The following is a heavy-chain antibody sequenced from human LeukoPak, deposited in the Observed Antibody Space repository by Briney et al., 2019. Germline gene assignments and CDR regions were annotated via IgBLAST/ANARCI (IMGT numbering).Heavy chain of an antibody. J-gene: IGHJ4*02. CDR1: GVSISTYY. Sequence: TETLSLTCTVSGVSISTYYWSWIRQPPGKGLEWIGYIDYSGSTKNPSLKSRVSISVDTSKNQFSLKLSSVTAADTAVYLCARHGSAYSFDYWGQGTLVTVSS. D-gene: IGHD6-25*01. CDR3: ARHGSAYSFDY. V-gene: IGHV4-59*08. CDR2: IDYSGST.